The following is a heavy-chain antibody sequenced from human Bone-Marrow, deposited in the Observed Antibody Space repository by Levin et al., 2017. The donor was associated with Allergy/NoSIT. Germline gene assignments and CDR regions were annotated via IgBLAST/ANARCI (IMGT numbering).Heavy chain of an antibody. CDR2: TYYRSKWYN. D-gene: IGHD3-9*01. CDR3: ARGALYDILTGYQPTQYYFDY. Sequence: SQTLSLTCAISGDSVSSNSAAWNWIRQSPSRGLEWLGRTYYRSKWYNDYAVSVKSRITINPDTSKNQFSLQLNSVTPEDTAVYYCARGALYDILTGYQPTQYYFDYWGQGTLVTVSS. CDR1: GDSVSSNSAA. V-gene: IGHV6-1*01. J-gene: IGHJ4*02.